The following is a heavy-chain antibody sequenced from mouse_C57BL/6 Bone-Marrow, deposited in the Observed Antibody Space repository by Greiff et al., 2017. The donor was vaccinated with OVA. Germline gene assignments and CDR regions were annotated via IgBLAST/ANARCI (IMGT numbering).Heavy chain of an antibody. CDR1: GYPFTDYN. D-gene: IGHD2-3*01. Sequence: VQLKQSGPELVKPGASVKIPCKASGYPFTDYNMDWVKQSHGKSLEWIGDINPNNGGTIYNQKFKGKATLTVDKSSSTAYMELRSLTSEDTAVYYCARRSYDGYYIDYWGQGTTLTVSS. CDR2: INPNNGGT. V-gene: IGHV1-18*01. J-gene: IGHJ2*01. CDR3: ARRSYDGYYIDY.